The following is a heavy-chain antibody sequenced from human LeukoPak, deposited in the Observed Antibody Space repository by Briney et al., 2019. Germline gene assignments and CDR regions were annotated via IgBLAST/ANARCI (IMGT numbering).Heavy chain of an antibody. CDR1: GGSISSSSYY. Sequence: SETLSLTCTVSGGSISSSSYYWGWIRQPPGKWLEWIGEINHSGSTNYNPSLKSRVTISVDTSKNQFSLKLRSVTAADTAVYYCARGDFGATGAFDIWGQGTMVTVSS. V-gene: IGHV4-39*07. D-gene: IGHD3/OR15-3a*01. CDR2: INHSGST. CDR3: ARGDFGATGAFDI. J-gene: IGHJ3*02.